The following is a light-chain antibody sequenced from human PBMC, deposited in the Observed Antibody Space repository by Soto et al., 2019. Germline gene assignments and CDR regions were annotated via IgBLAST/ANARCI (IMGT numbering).Light chain of an antibody. V-gene: IGKV3-20*01. CDR3: QQYGSSPWT. CDR1: QSVSSSY. J-gene: IGKJ1*01. Sequence: EILLTQSPGTLSLSPGERATLSCRASQSVSSSYLAWYQQKPGQAPRLLIYGASSRATGIPDRFSGSGSGTDFTLTISRLAPEDFAVYYCQQYGSSPWTFGQGTKV. CDR2: GAS.